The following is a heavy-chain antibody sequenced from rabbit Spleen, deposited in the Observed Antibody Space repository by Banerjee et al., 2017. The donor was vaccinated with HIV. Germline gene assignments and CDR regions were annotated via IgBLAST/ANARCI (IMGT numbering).Heavy chain of an antibody. CDR1: GFSFSNNQD. V-gene: IGHV1S45*01. J-gene: IGHJ4*01. Sequence: QEQLEESGGDLVQPEGSLTLTCTASGFSFSNNQDICWVRQAPGKGLEWIGCIYIGSGSTYYASWVNGRFTISKASSTTVTLQMTSLTAADTATYFCARDDTTANVGYATALGLWGPGTLVTV. CDR2: IYIGSGST. D-gene: IGHD6-1*01. CDR3: ARDDTTANVGYATALGL.